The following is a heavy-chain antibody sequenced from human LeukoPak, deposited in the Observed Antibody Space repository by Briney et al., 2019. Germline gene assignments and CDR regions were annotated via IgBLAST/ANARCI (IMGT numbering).Heavy chain of an antibody. CDR1: GFTSSSYS. J-gene: IGHJ5*02. D-gene: IGHD6-19*01. V-gene: IGHV3-21*01. CDR2: ISSSSSYI. CDR3: AREPGIAVAGTFSGRFDP. Sequence: GGSLRLSCAASGFTSSSYSMNWVRQAPGKGLEWVSSISSSSSYIYYADSVKGRFTISRDNAKNSLYLQMNSLRAEDTAVYYCAREPGIAVAGTFSGRFDPWGQGTLVTVSS.